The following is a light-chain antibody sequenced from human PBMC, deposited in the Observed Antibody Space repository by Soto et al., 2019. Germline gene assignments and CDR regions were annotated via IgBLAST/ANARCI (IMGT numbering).Light chain of an antibody. CDR2: LGS. CDR1: QSLLHSNGYNY. CDR3: MQALQTRVT. Sequence: DIVMTQSPLSLPVTPGEPASISCRSSQSLLHSNGYNYLDWYLQTPGQSPQLLIYLGSNRASGVADRFSGSGSGTDFTLQISRVEAEDVGVYYCMQALQTRVTFGPGTKVDIK. V-gene: IGKV2-28*01. J-gene: IGKJ3*01.